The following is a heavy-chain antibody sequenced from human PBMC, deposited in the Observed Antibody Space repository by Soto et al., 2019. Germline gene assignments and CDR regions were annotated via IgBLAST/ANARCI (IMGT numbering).Heavy chain of an antibody. J-gene: IGHJ4*02. Sequence: QVQLVQSAADVKKPGASVKVSCKTSGYSFIANAVHWVRQAPGQGLEWMGWINADNGNTKYSRKMQGRLTISRDTSASTVYMELTGLTSEDTAVYFCARDDVGSAWPYWGQGTLITVSS. CDR1: GYSFIANA. D-gene: IGHD6-19*01. CDR3: ARDDVGSAWPY. CDR2: INADNGNT. V-gene: IGHV1-3*01.